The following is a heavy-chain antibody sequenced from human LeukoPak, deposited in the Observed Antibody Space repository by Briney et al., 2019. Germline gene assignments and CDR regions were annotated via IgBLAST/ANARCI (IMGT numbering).Heavy chain of an antibody. CDR1: GGNFISYA. Sequence: SVKVSCMASGGNFISYAVSWVRQAPGQGLEWMRGIIPMFGTSNYAQKFQGRVTITTDESTTTAYMELSSLSSEDTAVYYCATYTLSQFWSGYYHFDYWGQGTLVSVPS. J-gene: IGHJ4*02. V-gene: IGHV1-69*05. D-gene: IGHD3-3*01. CDR3: ATYTLSQFWSGYYHFDY. CDR2: IIPMFGTS.